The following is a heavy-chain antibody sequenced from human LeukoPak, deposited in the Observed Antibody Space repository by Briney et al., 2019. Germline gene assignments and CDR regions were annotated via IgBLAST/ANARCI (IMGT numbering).Heavy chain of an antibody. J-gene: IGHJ4*02. CDR2: IYYSGST. CDR1: GGSISSYY. D-gene: IGHD1-7*01. CDR3: AREGNFAGILLY. V-gene: IGHV4-59*01. Sequence: SETLSLTCTVSGGSISSYYLSWIRQPPGKGLEWIGYIYYSGSTNYNPSLKSRVTISVDTSKNQFSLKLSSVTAADTAVYSCAREGNFAGILLYWGQGTLVTVSS.